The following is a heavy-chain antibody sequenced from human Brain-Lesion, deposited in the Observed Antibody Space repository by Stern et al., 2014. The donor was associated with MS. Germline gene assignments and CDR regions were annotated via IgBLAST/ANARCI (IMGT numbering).Heavy chain of an antibody. CDR1: GGSIGSGGHS. CDR2: IYNSGST. J-gene: IGHJ3*02. Sequence: QLQLQESGSGLVKPSQTLSLTCVVSGGSIGSGGHSWSWIRQLPGQCLEWVGYIYNSGSTFYNPSLESRVTISIDRSKNQFSLKLISVTAADAAVYYCARTSVVTPSDDVFDIWGQGTMVTVSS. CDR3: ARTSVVTPSDDVFDI. V-gene: IGHV4-30-2*01. D-gene: IGHD4-23*01.